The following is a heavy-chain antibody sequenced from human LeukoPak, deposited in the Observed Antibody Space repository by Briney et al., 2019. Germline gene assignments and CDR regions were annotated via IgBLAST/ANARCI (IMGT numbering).Heavy chain of an antibody. Sequence: SETLSLTCTVSGGSISSYYWSWIRQPPGKGLEWIGSIYYSGPTNYNPSLQSRVTISVDTSKNQFCLKLTSVTAADTAVYYCARRIYFDNAGYLFDYWGQGALVTVSP. J-gene: IGHJ4*02. CDR3: ARRIYFDNAGYLFDY. CDR1: GGSISSYY. D-gene: IGHD3-22*01. CDR2: IYYSGPT. V-gene: IGHV4-59*08.